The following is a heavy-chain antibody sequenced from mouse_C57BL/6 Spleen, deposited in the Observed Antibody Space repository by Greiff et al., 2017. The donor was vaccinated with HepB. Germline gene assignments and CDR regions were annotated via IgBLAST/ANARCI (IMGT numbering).Heavy chain of an antibody. V-gene: IGHV1-64*01. D-gene: IGHD5-2*01. Sequence: QVQLQQPGAELVKPGASVKLSCKASGYTFTSYWTHWVKQRPGQGLEWIGMIHPNSGSTNYNEKFKSKATLTVDKSSSTAYMQLSSLTSEDSAVYYCARTNSYYDMDYWGQGTSVTVSS. J-gene: IGHJ4*01. CDR1: GYTFTSYW. CDR3: ARTNSYYDMDY. CDR2: IHPNSGST.